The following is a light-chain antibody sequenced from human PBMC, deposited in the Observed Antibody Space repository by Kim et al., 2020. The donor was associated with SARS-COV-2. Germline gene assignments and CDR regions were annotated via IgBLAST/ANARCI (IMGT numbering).Light chain of an antibody. CDR1: SSDVGGYIY. Sequence: GQSITNSCTGTSSDVGGYIYVSWYQRHPGTAPKVILYNVRNRPSGVSNRFSGSKSGNTASLTISGLQAEDEADYYCSSYRSGDTLVFGTGTKVTVL. V-gene: IGLV2-14*03. CDR3: SSYRSGDTLV. J-gene: IGLJ1*01. CDR2: NVR.